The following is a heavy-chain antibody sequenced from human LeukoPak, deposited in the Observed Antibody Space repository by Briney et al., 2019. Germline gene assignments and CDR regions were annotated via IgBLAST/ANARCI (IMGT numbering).Heavy chain of an antibody. V-gene: IGHV2-70*11. CDR2: IDWDDDK. Sequence: SGPTLVNPTQTLTLTCTFSGFSLSTSGMCVSWIRQPPGKALEWLARIDWDDDKYYSTFLKTRLTISKDTSKNRVVLTMTNMDPVDTATYYRARIRCGNQGGNWFDPWGQGTLVTVSS. CDR1: GFSLSTSGMC. J-gene: IGHJ5*02. D-gene: IGHD4-23*01. CDR3: ARIRCGNQGGNWFDP.